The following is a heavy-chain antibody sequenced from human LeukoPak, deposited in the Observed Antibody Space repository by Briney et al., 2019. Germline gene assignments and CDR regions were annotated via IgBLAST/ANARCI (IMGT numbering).Heavy chain of an antibody. D-gene: IGHD3-9*01. CDR3: ARAYYDILIGYYNGGDSHYHYMDV. J-gene: IGHJ6*03. Sequence: GASVKVSCKASGYTFTGYYVHWVRQAPGQGLQWMGWINPNSGGTNYGKKFRGRITMSTDTSITPAYMELRRLRSDDTAVYYCARAYYDILIGYYNGGDSHYHYMDVWGKGTTVTVSS. CDR1: GYTFTGYY. CDR2: INPNSGGT. V-gene: IGHV1-2*02.